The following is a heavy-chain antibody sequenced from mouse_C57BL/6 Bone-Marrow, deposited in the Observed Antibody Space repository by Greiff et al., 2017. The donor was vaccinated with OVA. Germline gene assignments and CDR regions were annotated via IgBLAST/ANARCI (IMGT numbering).Heavy chain of an antibody. J-gene: IGHJ4*01. V-gene: IGHV3-6*01. Sequence: LQESGPGLVKPSQSLSLTCSVTGYSITSGYYWNWIRQFPGNKLEWMGYISYDGSNNYNPSLKNRISITRDTSKNQFFLKLNSVTTEDTATYYCASDGSSPYYAMDYWGQGTSVTVSS. CDR2: ISYDGSN. D-gene: IGHD1-1*01. CDR3: ASDGSSPYYAMDY. CDR1: GYSITSGYY.